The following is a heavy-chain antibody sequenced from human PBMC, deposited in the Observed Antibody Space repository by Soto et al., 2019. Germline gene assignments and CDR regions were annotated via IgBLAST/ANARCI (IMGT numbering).Heavy chain of an antibody. CDR1: GGSISSGGYY. CDR2: IYYSGST. V-gene: IGHV4-31*03. CDR3: ARAVDTAMVPYYFDY. Sequence: QVQLQESGPGLVKPSQTLSLTCTVSGGSISSGGYYWSWIRQHPGKGLEWIGYIYYSGSTYYNPSLKSRVTISVDTSKTQFSLKLSSVTAADTAVYYCARAVDTAMVPYYFDYWGQGTLVTVSS. D-gene: IGHD5-18*01. J-gene: IGHJ4*02.